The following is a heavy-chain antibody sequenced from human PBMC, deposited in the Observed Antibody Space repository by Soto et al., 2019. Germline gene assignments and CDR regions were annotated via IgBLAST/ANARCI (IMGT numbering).Heavy chain of an antibody. V-gene: IGHV4-30-4*01. D-gene: IGHD2-8*01. CDR2: IYYNGNT. Sequence: LSITCSVSFVSISVDSYFWSWIRQPPGMGLEWIGYIYYNGNTFYNLSLKSRLTISVDTSKNQFSLRLNSVTAADSAVYYCARDFCSDGVCLLDYWGQGTLVTVSS. J-gene: IGHJ4*02. CDR1: FVSISVDSYF. CDR3: ARDFCSDGVCLLDY.